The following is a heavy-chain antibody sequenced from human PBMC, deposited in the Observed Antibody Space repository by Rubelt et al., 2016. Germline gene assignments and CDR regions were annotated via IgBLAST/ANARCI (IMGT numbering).Heavy chain of an antibody. CDR1: GGSISSSSYY. J-gene: IGHJ4*02. CDR2: IYYSGST. V-gene: IGHV4-39*07. CDR3: ARAHYSSYYFDY. D-gene: IGHD6-19*01. Sequence: QLQLQESGPGLVKPSETLSLTCTVSGGSISSSSYYWGWIRQPPGKGLEWIGSIYYSGSTNYNPSLKSRVTISVDTSKNQFSLQLSSVTAADTAVYYGARAHYSSYYFDYWGQGTLVTVSS.